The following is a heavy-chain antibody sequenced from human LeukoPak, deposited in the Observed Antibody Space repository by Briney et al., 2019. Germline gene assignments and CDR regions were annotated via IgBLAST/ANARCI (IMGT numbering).Heavy chain of an antibody. Sequence: ASVKVSCKASGYTFTVYYMHWVRQAPGQGLEWMGWINPNSGGTNYAQKFQGRVTMTRDTSISTAYMELSRLRSDDTAVFYCARSPDILTGENFDYWGQGTLVTVSS. J-gene: IGHJ4*02. CDR2: INPNSGGT. V-gene: IGHV1-2*02. CDR3: ARSPDILTGENFDY. D-gene: IGHD3-9*01. CDR1: GYTFTVYY.